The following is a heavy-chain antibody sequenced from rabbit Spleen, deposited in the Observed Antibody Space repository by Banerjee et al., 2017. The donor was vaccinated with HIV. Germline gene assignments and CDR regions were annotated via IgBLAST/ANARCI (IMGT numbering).Heavy chain of an antibody. D-gene: IGHD4-2*01. CDR2: IDPLFGST. V-gene: IGHV1S47*01. CDR3: VRDQAGDAGYGPYYLNL. CDR1: GFSFSSYG. Sequence: QEQLEESGGDLVKPEGSLTLTCTASGFSFSSYGVSWVRQAPGKGLEWIGYIDPLFGSTFAASGGSAHYTTSRHNAQNTLYLQLSSLTAADTATYFCVRDQAGDAGYGPYYLNLWGQGTLVTVS. J-gene: IGHJ4*01.